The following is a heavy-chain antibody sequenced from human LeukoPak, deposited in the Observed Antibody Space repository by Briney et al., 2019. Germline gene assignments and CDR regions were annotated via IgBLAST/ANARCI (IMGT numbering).Heavy chain of an antibody. D-gene: IGHD4-11*01. J-gene: IGHJ5*02. CDR2: IRGGGGST. CDR3: AKGGGHRNYDIWFDP. CDR1: GLTFSSYA. Sequence: GGSLRLSCAASGLTFSSYAMSWVRQAPGKGLAWVSGIRGGGGSTFYADSVKGRFAISRDNSKNTLYLQMNSLRAEDTAVYYCAKGGGHRNYDIWFDPWGQGTLVTVSS. V-gene: IGHV3-23*01.